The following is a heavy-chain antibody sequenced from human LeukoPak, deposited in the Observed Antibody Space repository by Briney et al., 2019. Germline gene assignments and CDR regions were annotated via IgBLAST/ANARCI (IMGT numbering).Heavy chain of an antibody. J-gene: IGHJ6*03. CDR3: ARSVGGVYYGSGSWDIIERKLGYYYMNV. D-gene: IGHD3-10*01. CDR1: GGTFSSYA. CDR2: IIPIFGTA. Sequence: SVKVSCKASGGTFSSYAISWVRQAPGQGLEWMGGIIPIFGTANYAQKFQGRVTITTDESTSTAYMELSSLRSEDTAVYYCARSVGGVYYGSGSWDIIERKLGYYYMNVWGKGTTVTVSS. V-gene: IGHV1-69*05.